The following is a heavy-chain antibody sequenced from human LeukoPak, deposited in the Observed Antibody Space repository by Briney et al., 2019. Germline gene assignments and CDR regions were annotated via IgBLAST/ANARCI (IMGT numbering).Heavy chain of an antibody. CDR2: ISSSGNNT. Sequence: PGGSLRLSCAASGFTFNSYAMNWVRQAPGKGLEWVSTISSSGNNTYYTDSVKGRFTISRDNSKNTLFLQMNSLRAEDTAVYYCRGYDGGYDAFDIWGQGTMVTVSS. J-gene: IGHJ3*02. CDR3: RGYDGGYDAFDI. CDR1: GFTFNSYA. D-gene: IGHD3-22*01. V-gene: IGHV3-23*01.